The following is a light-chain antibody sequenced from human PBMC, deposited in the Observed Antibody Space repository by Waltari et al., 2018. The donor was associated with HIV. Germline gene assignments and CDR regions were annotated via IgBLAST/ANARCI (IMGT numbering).Light chain of an antibody. CDR3: SAVADGVL. CDR1: SRDVGNYIL. J-gene: IGLJ3*02. Sequence: QSALTQPASMSGSPGQSITIPCTGTSRDVGNYILVSWYQQHAGNAPKLIIYEGTKRPSGVSDRFSVSKSSNTTSLTISALQAEDEADYYCSAVADGVLFGGGTKLTVL. CDR2: EGT. V-gene: IGLV2-23*01.